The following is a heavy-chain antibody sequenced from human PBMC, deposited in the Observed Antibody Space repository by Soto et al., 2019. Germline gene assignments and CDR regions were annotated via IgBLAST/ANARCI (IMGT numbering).Heavy chain of an antibody. D-gene: IGHD3-3*01. V-gene: IGHV3-21*01. CDR1: GFTFSSYS. J-gene: IGHJ6*03. CDR2: ISSSSSYI. Sequence: EVQLVESGGGLVKPGGSLRLSCAASGFTFSSYSMNWVRQAPGKGLEWVSSISSSSSYIYYADSVKGRFTISRDNAKNSLYLQMNSLRAEDTAVYYCARDSGHGGFLEWTQTCYYYYMDVWGKGTTVTVSS. CDR3: ARDSGHGGFLEWTQTCYYYYMDV.